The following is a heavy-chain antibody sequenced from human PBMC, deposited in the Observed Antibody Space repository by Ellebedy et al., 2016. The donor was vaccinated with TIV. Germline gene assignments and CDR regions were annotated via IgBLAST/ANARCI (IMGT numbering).Heavy chain of an antibody. Sequence: SETLSLTXAVSGGSISSSNWWSWVRQPPGKGLEWIGEIYHSGSTNYNPSLKSRVTISVDTSKNQFSLKLSSVTAADTAVYYCAGYSSYDYWGQGTLVTVSS. V-gene: IGHV4-4*02. CDR3: AGYSSYDY. CDR1: GGSISSSNW. D-gene: IGHD6-13*01. CDR2: IYHSGST. J-gene: IGHJ4*02.